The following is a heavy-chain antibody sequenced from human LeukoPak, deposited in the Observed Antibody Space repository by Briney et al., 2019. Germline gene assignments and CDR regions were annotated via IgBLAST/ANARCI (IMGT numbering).Heavy chain of an antibody. CDR2: IYTSGST. J-gene: IGHJ4*02. CDR1: GGSISSYY. D-gene: IGHD6-19*01. CDR3: ARLAVAGTYFDY. V-gene: IGHV4-4*09. Sequence: SETLSLTCTVSGGSISSYYWSWIRQPPGKGLEWIGYIYTSGSTNYNPSLKSRVTISVDTSKNQFSLKLSSVTAAHTAVYYCARLAVAGTYFDYWGQGTLVTVSS.